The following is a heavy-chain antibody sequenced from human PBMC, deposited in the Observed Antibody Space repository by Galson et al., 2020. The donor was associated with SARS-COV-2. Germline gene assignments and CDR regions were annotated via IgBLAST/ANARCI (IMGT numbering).Heavy chain of an antibody. Sequence: GESLKISCAASGFTFSSYSMNWVRQAPGKGLEWVSYISSSSSTIYYADSVKGRFTISRDNAKNSLYLQMNSLRAEDTAGYYCARAPDYYYYYMDVWGKGTTVTISS. V-gene: IGHV3-48*01. CDR2: ISSSSSTI. CDR1: GFTFSSYS. CDR3: ARAPDYYYYYMDV. J-gene: IGHJ6*03.